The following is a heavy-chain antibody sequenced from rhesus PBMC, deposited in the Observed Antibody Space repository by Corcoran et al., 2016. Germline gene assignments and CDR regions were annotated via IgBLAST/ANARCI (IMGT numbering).Heavy chain of an antibody. D-gene: IGHD3-28*01. V-gene: IGHV4S19*01. CDR2: ISVSSGST. Sequence: QVQLQESGPGLVKPSETLSLTCAVSGGSISSTNWWRWIRQHPGKGREWIGYISVSSGSTHYNPSLKSRGTNSKDTSKNQVALKLSSVTAADTAVYYCAREKDGSGYYDYWGQGVLVTVSS. CDR1: GGSISSTNW. J-gene: IGHJ4*01. CDR3: AREKDGSGYYDY.